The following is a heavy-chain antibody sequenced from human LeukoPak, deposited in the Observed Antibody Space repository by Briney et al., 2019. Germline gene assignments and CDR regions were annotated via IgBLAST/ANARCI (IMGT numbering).Heavy chain of an antibody. J-gene: IGHJ4*02. D-gene: IGHD3-22*01. CDR1: GYTFTGYY. CDR2: INPNSGGT. V-gene: IGHV1-2*06. CDR3: ARRGYYDSSGYTY. Sequence: ASVKVSCKASGYTFTGYYMHWVRQAPGQGLEWMGRINPNSGGTNYAQKFQGRVTMTRDTSISTAYMELSRLRSDDTAVYYCARRGYYDSSGYTYWGQGTLVTVSS.